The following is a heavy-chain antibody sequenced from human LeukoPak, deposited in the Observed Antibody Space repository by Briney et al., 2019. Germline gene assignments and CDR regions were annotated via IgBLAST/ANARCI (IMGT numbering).Heavy chain of an antibody. V-gene: IGHV1-8*03. J-gene: IGHJ5*02. Sequence: ASGKVSCKASGYTFTSYDINWVRQATGQGLEWMGWMNPNSGNTGYAQKFQGRVTITRNTSISTAYMELSSLRSEDTAVYYCAREGGGSRWFDPWGQGTLVTVSS. D-gene: IGHD2-15*01. CDR2: MNPNSGNT. CDR3: AREGGGSRWFDP. CDR1: GYTFTSYD.